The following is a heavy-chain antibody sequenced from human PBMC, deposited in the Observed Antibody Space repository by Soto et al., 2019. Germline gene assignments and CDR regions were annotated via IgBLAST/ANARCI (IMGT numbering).Heavy chain of an antibody. V-gene: IGHV4-39*07. J-gene: IGHJ5*02. D-gene: IGHD3-16*02. Sequence: SETLFLTCTVSGGSISSSSYYWGRIRQPPGKGLEWIGYIYYSGSTYYNSSLKSRVTISVDTSKNQFSLKLSSVTAADTAVYYCARESWLSGGGYRAWGQGTLVTVSS. CDR2: IYYSGST. CDR1: GGSISSSSYY. CDR3: ARESWLSGGGYRA.